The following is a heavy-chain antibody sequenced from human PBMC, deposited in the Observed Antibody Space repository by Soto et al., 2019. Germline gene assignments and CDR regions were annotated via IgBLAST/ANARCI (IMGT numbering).Heavy chain of an antibody. CDR3: ARAVGVYCGGDCALDY. Sequence: QVQLVESGGGVVQPGRSLRLSCAASGFTFSSYGMHWVRQAPGKGLEWVAVIWYDGSNKYYADSVKGRFTISRDNSKNTQYLQMNSLRAEDTAVYYCARAVGVYCGGDCALDYWGQGTLVTVSS. CDR2: IWYDGSNK. D-gene: IGHD2-21*02. V-gene: IGHV3-33*01. J-gene: IGHJ4*02. CDR1: GFTFSSYG.